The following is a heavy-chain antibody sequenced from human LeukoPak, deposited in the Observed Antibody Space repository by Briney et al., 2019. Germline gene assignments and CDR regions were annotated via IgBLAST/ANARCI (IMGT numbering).Heavy chain of an antibody. Sequence: SETLSLTCAVYGGSFSGYYWSWIRQPPGKGLEWIGEINHSGSTNYNPSLKSRVTISVDTSKNQFSLKLSSVTAADTAVYYCARRLVLGFIDYWGQGPLVTVSS. J-gene: IGHJ4*02. V-gene: IGHV4-34*01. D-gene: IGHD6-19*01. CDR2: INHSGST. CDR3: ARRLVLGFIDY. CDR1: GGSFSGYY.